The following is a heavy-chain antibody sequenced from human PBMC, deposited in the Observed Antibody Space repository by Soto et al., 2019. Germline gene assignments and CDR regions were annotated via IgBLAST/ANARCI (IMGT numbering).Heavy chain of an antibody. J-gene: IGHJ6*02. V-gene: IGHV4-59*02. CDR3: TRHAVMPRLQYGMEV. Sequence: KSSETLSLTCIVSGGSVSGYYWSWIRQPPGKGLEWLGYIYYAGTTLYSPSVGSRLTISADLSKDQFSMKLKSVTAADTAVYYCTRHAVMPRLQYGMEVWGRGTTVTVSS. D-gene: IGHD2-2*01. CDR1: GGSVSGYY. CDR2: IYYAGTT.